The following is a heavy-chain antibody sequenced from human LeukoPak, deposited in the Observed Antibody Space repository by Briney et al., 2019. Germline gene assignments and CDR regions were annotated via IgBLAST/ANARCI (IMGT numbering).Heavy chain of an antibody. CDR3: ARVAAGTRTSWNRLGLYYYYYYMDV. Sequence: GASVRVSCKASGYTFTSYGISWVRQAPGQGLEWMGWISAYNGNTNYAQKLQGRVTMTTDTSTSTAYMELRSLRSDDTAVYYCARVAAGTRTSWNRLGLYYYYYYMDVWGKGTTVNVSS. D-gene: IGHD6-13*01. CDR1: GYTFTSYG. CDR2: ISAYNGNT. J-gene: IGHJ6*03. V-gene: IGHV1-18*01.